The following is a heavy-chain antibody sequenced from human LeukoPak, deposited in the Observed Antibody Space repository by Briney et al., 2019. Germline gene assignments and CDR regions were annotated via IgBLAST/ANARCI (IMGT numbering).Heavy chain of an antibody. Sequence: GSLRLSCAASGITFGSYWMTWVRQSPGKGLEWVANIKEDGSEKYYVDSVKGRFTISRDNAKNSLYLQMNSLRAEDTAVYYCARARQNDCWGQGTLVTVSS. CDR1: GITFGSYW. CDR2: IKEDGSEK. V-gene: IGHV3-7*04. CDR3: ARARQNDC. J-gene: IGHJ4*02.